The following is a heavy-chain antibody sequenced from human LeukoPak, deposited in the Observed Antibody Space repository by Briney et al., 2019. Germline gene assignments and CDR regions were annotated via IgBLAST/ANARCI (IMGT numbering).Heavy chain of an antibody. Sequence: SVKVSCKASGGTFSSYAISWVRQAPGQGLEWMGRIIPIFGIANYAQKFQGRVTITADKSTSTAYMELSSLRSEDTAVYYCARDAPVTMIVVDVRFDPWGQGTLVTVSS. D-gene: IGHD3-22*01. CDR1: GGTFSSYA. CDR2: IIPIFGIA. V-gene: IGHV1-69*04. CDR3: ARDAPVTMIVVDVRFDP. J-gene: IGHJ5*02.